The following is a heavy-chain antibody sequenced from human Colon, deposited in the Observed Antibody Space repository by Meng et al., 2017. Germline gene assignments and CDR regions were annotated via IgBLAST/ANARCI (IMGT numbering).Heavy chain of an antibody. D-gene: IGHD5-12*01. Sequence: GESLKISCAASGFMFSAYTMTWVRQAPGKGLAWVSSISDGGDATYYADSVKGQFTISRDNSKNTVYLQMHSLRADGTAVYYCEKEREVETITCYGLDVWGEGTTVTVSS. V-gene: IGHV3-23*01. CDR2: ISDGGDAT. J-gene: IGHJ6*04. CDR3: EKEREVETITCYGLDV. CDR1: GFMFSAYT.